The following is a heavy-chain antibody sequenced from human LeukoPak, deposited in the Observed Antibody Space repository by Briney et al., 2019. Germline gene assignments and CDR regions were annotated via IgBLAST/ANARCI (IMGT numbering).Heavy chain of an antibody. J-gene: IGHJ6*03. V-gene: IGHV1-8*03. CDR1: GYTFTSYD. D-gene: IGHD1-14*01. CDR2: MNPNSGNT. CDR3: ARGPGNDGVDYYMDV. Sequence: GASVKVSCKASGYTFTSYDINWVRQATGQGLEWMGWMNPNSGNTGYAQKFQGRVTITRNTSISTAYMELSSLRSEDTAVYYCARGPGNDGVDYYMDVWGKGTTVTVPS.